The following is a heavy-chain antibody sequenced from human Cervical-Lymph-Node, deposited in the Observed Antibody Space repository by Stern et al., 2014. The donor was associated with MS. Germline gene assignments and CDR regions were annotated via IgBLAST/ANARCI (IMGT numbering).Heavy chain of an antibody. Sequence: VQLVESGAEVKKPGASVKVSCKASGYTFINYYMHWVRQAHGHGIEWMGTNNTLGGSTDYTQKFQGRLTMTRDTSTTTVSMELSGLRPEDTAVYYCAREYVEASGVGYLYYGLDVWGQGTTVIVSS. D-gene: IGHD2-21*02. CDR1: GYTFINYY. V-gene: IGHV1-46*01. J-gene: IGHJ6*02. CDR2: NNTLGGST. CDR3: AREYVEASGVGYLYYGLDV.